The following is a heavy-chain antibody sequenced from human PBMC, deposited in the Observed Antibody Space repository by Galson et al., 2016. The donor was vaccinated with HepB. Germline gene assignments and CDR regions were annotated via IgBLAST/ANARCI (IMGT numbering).Heavy chain of an antibody. Sequence: SVKVSCKASGGTFNKYGVTWVRQAPGQGLEWMGGLIPIFGTTSFAKKFQARVTPTADESNDTAYMEMSSLGSGDTAVYYCATVPLKSPGYYNFDYWGQGTLVTVSS. D-gene: IGHD3-22*01. CDR2: LIPIFGTT. J-gene: IGHJ4*02. CDR1: GGTFNKYG. CDR3: ATVPLKSPGYYNFDY. V-gene: IGHV1-69*13.